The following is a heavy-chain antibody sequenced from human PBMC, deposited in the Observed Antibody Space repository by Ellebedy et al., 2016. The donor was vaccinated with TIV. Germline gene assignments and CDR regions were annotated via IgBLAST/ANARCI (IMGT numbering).Heavy chain of an antibody. CDR3: ASPSAP. J-gene: IGHJ5*02. CDR1: GYTFTGYY. Sequence: AASVKVSCKASGYTFTGYYMNGVRQARGQGWEGMGGIISNFGKANYAQKIQGRVTITADESTSTAYMELSSLRSADPAVSYFASPSAPWGQGTLVTVSS. CDR2: IISNFGKA. V-gene: IGHV1-69*13. D-gene: IGHD6-6*01.